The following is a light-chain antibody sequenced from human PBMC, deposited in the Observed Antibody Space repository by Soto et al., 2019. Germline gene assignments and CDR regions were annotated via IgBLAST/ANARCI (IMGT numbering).Light chain of an antibody. CDR2: GAS. Sequence: EIVMTQSPVTLSVSPGERATLSCRSSQSVSSNLAWYQQKPAQAPRLLIYGASTRATGIPARFSGSGSGTEFTLTISSLQSEDFAFYHCQQYNNWPLTFGGGTKVEIK. V-gene: IGKV3-15*01. CDR3: QQYNNWPLT. CDR1: QSVSSN. J-gene: IGKJ4*01.